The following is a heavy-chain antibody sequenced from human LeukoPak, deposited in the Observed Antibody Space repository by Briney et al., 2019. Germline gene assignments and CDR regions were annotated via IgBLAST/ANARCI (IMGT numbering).Heavy chain of an antibody. CDR3: ARDVNSGSYHDY. CDR1: GYTFTGYY. V-gene: IGHV1-2*02. Sequence: ASVKVSCEASGYTFTGYYMHWVRQAPGQGLEWMGWINPNSGGTNYAQKFQGRVTMTRDTSISTAYMELSRLRSDDTAVYYCARDVNSGSYHDYWGQGTLVTVSS. D-gene: IGHD1-26*01. CDR2: INPNSGGT. J-gene: IGHJ4*02.